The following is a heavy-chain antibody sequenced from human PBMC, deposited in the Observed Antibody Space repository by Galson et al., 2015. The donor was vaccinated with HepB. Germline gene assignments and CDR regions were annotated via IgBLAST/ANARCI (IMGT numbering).Heavy chain of an antibody. V-gene: IGHV1-69*13. Sequence: SVKVSCKAPGGTFSSYAISWVRQAPGQGLEWMGGIIPIFGTANYAQKFQGRVTITADESTSTAYMELSSLRSEDTAVYYCARGGVGAINEPEDWFDPWGQGTLVTVSS. D-gene: IGHD1-26*01. CDR2: IIPIFGTA. CDR1: GGTFSSYA. J-gene: IGHJ5*02. CDR3: ARGGVGAINEPEDWFDP.